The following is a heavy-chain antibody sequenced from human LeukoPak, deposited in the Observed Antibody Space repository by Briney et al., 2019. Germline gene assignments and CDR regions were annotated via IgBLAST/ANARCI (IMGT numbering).Heavy chain of an antibody. J-gene: IGHJ4*02. CDR1: GYTFTGYY. D-gene: IGHD6-19*01. Sequence: GASVKVSCKASGYTFTGYYMHWVRQAPGQGLEWMGGFIPIFGPGNYAQKFQGRVTITADESTSTAYMELSSLRSEDTAVYYCARAGEVYNSGSYLEYWGQGTLVTVSS. CDR2: FIPIFGPG. CDR3: ARAGEVYNSGSYLEY. V-gene: IGHV1-69*13.